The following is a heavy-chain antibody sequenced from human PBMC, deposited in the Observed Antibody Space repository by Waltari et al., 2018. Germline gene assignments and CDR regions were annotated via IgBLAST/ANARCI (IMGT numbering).Heavy chain of an antibody. V-gene: IGHV3-20*04. J-gene: IGHJ4*02. CDR2: ITWNGGII. D-gene: IGHD3-16*01. Sequence: VQLAESGGAVVRPGGSLRLTCVASGFKFIDYGMSWVRRVPGKGLEWVSGITWNGGIISYSDSVKGRFTITRDNDKNSLSLQMTSLRVEDTALYYCARYLNWGLPRFDNWGQGTQVTVSS. CDR1: GFKFIDYG. CDR3: ARYLNWGLPRFDN.